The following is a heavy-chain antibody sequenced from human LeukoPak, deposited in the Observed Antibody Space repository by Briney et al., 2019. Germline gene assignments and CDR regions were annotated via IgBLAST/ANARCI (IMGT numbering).Heavy chain of an antibody. J-gene: IGHJ4*02. CDR3: ARGGQWELLNRFDY. D-gene: IGHD1-26*01. Sequence: PSETLPLTCTVSGGSISSYYWSWIRQPPGKGLEWIGYIYYSGSTNYNPSLKGRVTISVDTSKNQFSLKLSSVTAADTAVCYCARGGQWELLNRFDYWGQGTLVTVSS. V-gene: IGHV4-59*01. CDR1: GGSISSYY. CDR2: IYYSGST.